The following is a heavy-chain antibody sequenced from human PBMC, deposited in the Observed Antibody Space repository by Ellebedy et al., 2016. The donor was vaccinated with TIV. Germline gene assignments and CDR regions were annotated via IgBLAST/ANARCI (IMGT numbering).Heavy chain of an antibody. D-gene: IGHD3-10*01. Sequence: ASVKVSXXASGYTFTSYGISWVRQAPGQGLEWMGWISAYNGNTNYAQKLQGRVTMTTDTSTSTAYMELRSLRSEDTAVYYCARDELWFGDPPFYYYYGMDVWGQGTTVTVSS. CDR1: GYTFTSYG. CDR3: ARDELWFGDPPFYYYYGMDV. CDR2: ISAYNGNT. J-gene: IGHJ6*02. V-gene: IGHV1-18*01.